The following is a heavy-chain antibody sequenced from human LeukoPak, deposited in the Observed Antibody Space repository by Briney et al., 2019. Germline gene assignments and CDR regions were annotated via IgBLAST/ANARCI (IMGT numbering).Heavy chain of an antibody. Sequence: ASVKVSCKASGYTFTSYYMHWVRQAPGQGLEWMGLINPSDGTTSYAQKFQGRVTMTRDTSTSTVYMELSSLRSDDTAVYNCAREGKGYCSSTSCPPHYWGQGTLVTVSS. V-gene: IGHV1-46*01. CDR1: GYTFTSYY. CDR2: INPSDGTT. J-gene: IGHJ4*02. CDR3: AREGKGYCSSTSCPPHY. D-gene: IGHD2-2*01.